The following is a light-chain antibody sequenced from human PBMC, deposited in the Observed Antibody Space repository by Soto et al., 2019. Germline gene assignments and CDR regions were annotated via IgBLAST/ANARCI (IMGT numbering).Light chain of an antibody. Sequence: EIVRTQSPATLSVSPGERATLSCTASHYVYSNVAWFQQRPGQAPRLLIYRASTRATGTPARFSGSGSGTEFTLTITSLQSEDFALYYCQQYHNLWTFGQGTEVEIK. CDR3: QQYHNLWT. J-gene: IGKJ1*01. CDR1: HYVYSN. CDR2: RAS. V-gene: IGKV3-15*01.